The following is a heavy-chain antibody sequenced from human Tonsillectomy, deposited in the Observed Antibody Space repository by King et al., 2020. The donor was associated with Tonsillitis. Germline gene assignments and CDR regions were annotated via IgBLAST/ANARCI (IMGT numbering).Heavy chain of an antibody. V-gene: IGHV4-59*01. J-gene: IGHJ4*02. CDR3: VRSGMGPVTDFDS. D-gene: IGHD2-21*02. CDR1: GDSISSSY. CDR2: FYYSGST. Sequence: VQLQESCPGLVKPSETLSITCTVSGDSISSSYWSWIRQPPEKGLEWIGTFYYSGSTNSNPSLKRRVTISVNTSKNQHSLKLSSVTAADTAVYYCVRSGMGPVTDFDSWGQGILVTVSS.